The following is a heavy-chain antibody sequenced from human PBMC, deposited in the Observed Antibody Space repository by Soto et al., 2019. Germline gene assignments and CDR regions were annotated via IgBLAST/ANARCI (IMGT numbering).Heavy chain of an antibody. CDR2: IYHSGST. CDR3: ARVVGQWMVGSDYYGMDV. Sequence: PSETLSLTCTVSGGSISSGGYSWRWIRQPPGKGLEWIGYIYHSGSTYYNPSLKSRVTISVDTSKNQVSLKLSSVTAADTAVYYCARVVGQWMVGSDYYGMDVWGQGTTVTVS. CDR1: GGSISSGGYS. V-gene: IGHV4-30-2*01. D-gene: IGHD6-19*01. J-gene: IGHJ6*02.